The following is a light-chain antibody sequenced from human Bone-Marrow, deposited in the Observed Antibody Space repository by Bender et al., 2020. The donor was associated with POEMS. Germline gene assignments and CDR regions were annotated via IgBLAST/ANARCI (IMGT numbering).Light chain of an antibody. J-gene: IGLJ1*01. CDR2: SSH. V-gene: IGLV1-44*01. CDR3: LSSTLTNSFV. Sequence: QSVLTQPPSASGTPGQRVTISCSGGSSNIGAHAVNWYQHLPGTAPKLIIYSSHRRPSGVSDRFSGAKSGNTASLTISGLQSEDEADYYCLSSTLTNSFVFGPGTKVIV. CDR1: SSNIGAHA.